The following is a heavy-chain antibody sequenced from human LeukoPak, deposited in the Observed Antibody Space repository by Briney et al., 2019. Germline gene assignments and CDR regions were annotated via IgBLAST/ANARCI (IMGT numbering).Heavy chain of an antibody. CDR1: GYTFTSYG. J-gene: IGHJ3*02. CDR2: ISAYNGNT. V-gene: IGHV1-18*01. D-gene: IGHD3-22*01. CDR3: ARVGRTWPDYDSSGYLSTGAFDI. Sequence: ASVKVSCKASGYTFTSYGISWVRQAPGQGLEWMGWISAYNGNTNYAQKLQGRVTMTTDTSTSTAYMELRSLRSDDTAVYYCARVGRTWPDYDSSGYLSTGAFDIWGQGTMVTVSS.